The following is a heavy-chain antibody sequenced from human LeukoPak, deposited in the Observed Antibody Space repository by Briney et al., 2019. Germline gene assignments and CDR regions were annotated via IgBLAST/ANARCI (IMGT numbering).Heavy chain of an antibody. Sequence: PGGSLRLSCAASGFTFSSYEMNWVRQAPGKGLEWVSYISSSGSTIYYADSVKGRFTISRDNAKNSLYLQMNSLRAEDTAVYYCARRLSSSWYPAFDYWGQGTLVTVSS. CDR2: ISSSGSTI. J-gene: IGHJ4*02. D-gene: IGHD6-13*01. CDR3: ARRLSSSWYPAFDY. CDR1: GFTFSSYE. V-gene: IGHV3-48*03.